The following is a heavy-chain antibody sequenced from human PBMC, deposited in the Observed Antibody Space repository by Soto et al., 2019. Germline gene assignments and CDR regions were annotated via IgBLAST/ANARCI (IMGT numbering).Heavy chain of an antibody. Sequence: QLQLQESGPGLVKPSETLSLTCTVSGGSFSSSSYYWGWIRQPPGKGLEWIGSVYYSGSTYYHPSLKSRVTISVDTSKNQFSLSLSSVTAADTAVYYCASRKDIVVVVAEGSFDYWGQGTLVTVSS. CDR3: ASRKDIVVVVAEGSFDY. J-gene: IGHJ4*02. CDR1: GGSFSSSSYY. D-gene: IGHD2-15*01. V-gene: IGHV4-39*01. CDR2: VYYSGST.